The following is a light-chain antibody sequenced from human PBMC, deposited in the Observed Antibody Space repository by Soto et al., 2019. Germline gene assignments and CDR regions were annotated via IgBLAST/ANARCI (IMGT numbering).Light chain of an antibody. CDR2: EVN. J-gene: IGLJ1*01. CDR3: SSYAGSRTV. Sequence: QSVLTQPASLSGSPGQSITISCTGTSSDIGAYGYVSWFQQHPGKAPKLMISEVNNRPSGVSNRFSGSKSGNTAYLTVSGLQAEDEADYYCSSYAGSRTVFGTGTKVTVL. V-gene: IGLV2-14*01. CDR1: SSDIGAYGY.